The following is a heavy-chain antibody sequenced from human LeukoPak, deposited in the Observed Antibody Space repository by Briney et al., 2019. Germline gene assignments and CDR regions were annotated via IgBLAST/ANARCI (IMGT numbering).Heavy chain of an antibody. V-gene: IGHV1-69*13. D-gene: IGHD2-2*01. CDR3: ASRLYCSNTRCRNFPFAY. CDR2: IIPIFGIA. CDR1: GGTFSSYA. Sequence: SVKVSCKASGGTFSSYAINWVRQAPGQGLEWVGGIIPIFGIANYAQKFQDRVTITADESTSTAYMELSSLRSEDTAIYYCASRLYCSNTRCRNFPFAYWGQGTLVTVSS. J-gene: IGHJ4*02.